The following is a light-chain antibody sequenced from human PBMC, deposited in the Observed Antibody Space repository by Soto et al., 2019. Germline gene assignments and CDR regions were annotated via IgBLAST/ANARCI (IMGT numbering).Light chain of an antibody. Sequence: QSVLTQPASVSGSPGQSITISCTGTSSDVGSYNLVSWYQQDPGKAPKPMIYEGSKRPSGVSNRFSGSKSGNTASLTISGLQAEDEADYYCCSYAGSSAYVFGTGTKVTVL. CDR1: SSDVGSYNL. V-gene: IGLV2-23*01. CDR2: EGS. CDR3: CSYAGSSAYV. J-gene: IGLJ1*01.